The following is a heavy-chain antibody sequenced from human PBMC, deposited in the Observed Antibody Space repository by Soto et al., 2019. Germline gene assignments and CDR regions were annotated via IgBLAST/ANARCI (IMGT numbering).Heavy chain of an antibody. CDR1: GFTFSSYA. CDR3: ASASSGWYLDY. D-gene: IGHD6-19*01. CDR2: ISYDGSNK. Sequence: QVQLVESGGGVVQPGRSLRLSCAASGFTFSSYAMHWVRQAPGKGLEWVAVISYDGSNKYYADSVKGRFTISRDNSKNTLYLQMNRLRAEDTAVYYCASASSGWYLDYWGQGTLVTVSS. V-gene: IGHV3-30-3*01. J-gene: IGHJ4*02.